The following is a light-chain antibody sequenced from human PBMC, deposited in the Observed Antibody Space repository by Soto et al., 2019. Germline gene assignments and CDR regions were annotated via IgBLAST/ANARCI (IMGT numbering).Light chain of an antibody. CDR2: EVS. CDR3: SSYTSNSTLV. Sequence: QSALTQPASVSGSPGQSITISCTGTSSDIGGYKYVSWYQQHPGKAPKLMIYEVSNRPSGVSNRFSGSKSGNTASLTISGLQAEDETDFYCSSYTSNSTLVFGTGTKVTVL. J-gene: IGLJ1*01. V-gene: IGLV2-14*01. CDR1: SSDIGGYKY.